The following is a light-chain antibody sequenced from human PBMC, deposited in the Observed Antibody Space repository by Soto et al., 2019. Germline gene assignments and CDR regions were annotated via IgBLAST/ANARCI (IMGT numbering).Light chain of an antibody. J-gene: IGKJ2*01. CDR3: QQYNSYSHT. CDR1: QSISNW. V-gene: IGKV1-5*03. CDR2: RAS. Sequence: DIQMTQSPSTLSASVGDRVTITCRASQSISNWLAWYQQKPGKAPKLLIYRASALESGVPSRFSGSGSGTEFTLTISSLQPDEFATYYCQQYNSYSHTFGQGTKVEIK.